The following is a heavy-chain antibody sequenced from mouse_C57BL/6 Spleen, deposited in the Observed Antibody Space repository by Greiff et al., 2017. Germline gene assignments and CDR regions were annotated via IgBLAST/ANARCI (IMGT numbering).Heavy chain of an antibody. CDR1: GYTFTDYY. J-gene: IGHJ3*01. V-gene: IGHV1-19*01. CDR2: INPYNGGT. CDR3: ARWGDYDRAY. D-gene: IGHD2-4*01. Sequence: EVQLQQSGPVLVKPGASVQMSCKASGYTFTDYYMNWVKQSHGKSLEWIGVINPYNGGTSYNQKFKGKATLTVDKSSSTAYMELNSLTSEDSAVYYCARWGDYDRAYWGQGTLVTVSA.